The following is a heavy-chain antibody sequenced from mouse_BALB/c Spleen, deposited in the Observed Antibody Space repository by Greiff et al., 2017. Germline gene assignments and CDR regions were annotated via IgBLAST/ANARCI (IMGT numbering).Heavy chain of an antibody. Sequence: VQLQQSGPELVKPGASVKVSCKASGYAFTSYNMYWVKQSHGKSLEWIGYIDPYNGGTSYNQKFKGKATLTVDKSSSTAYMHLNSLTSEDSAVYYCASNTTGVATEAYFDDWGQGTTLTVSS. V-gene: IGHV1S135*01. CDR3: ASNTTGVATEAYFDD. CDR2: IDPYNGGT. J-gene: IGHJ2*01. CDR1: GYAFTSYN. D-gene: IGHD1-1*01.